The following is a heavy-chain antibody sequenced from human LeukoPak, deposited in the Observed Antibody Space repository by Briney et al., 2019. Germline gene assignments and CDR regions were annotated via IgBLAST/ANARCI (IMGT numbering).Heavy chain of an antibody. CDR2: ISWNSGSI. CDR1: GFTFYDYA. V-gene: IGHV3-9*01. Sequence: PGGSLRLSCAASGFTFYDYAMHWVRQAPGKGLEWVSGISWNSGSIGYADSVKGRFTISRDNAKNSLYLQMNSLRAEDTALYYCAKDIQYYYDSSGYDYWGQGTLVTVSS. CDR3: AKDIQYYYDSSGYDY. J-gene: IGHJ4*02. D-gene: IGHD3-22*01.